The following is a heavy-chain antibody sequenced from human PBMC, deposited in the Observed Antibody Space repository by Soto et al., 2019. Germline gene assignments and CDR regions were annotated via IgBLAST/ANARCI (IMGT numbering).Heavy chain of an antibody. V-gene: IGHV1-18*01. D-gene: IGHD6-13*01. CDR1: GYTFTSYG. Sequence: ASVKVSCKASGYTFTSYGISWVRQAPGQGLEWMGWISAYNGNTNYAQKLQGRVTMTTDTSTSTAYMELRSLRSDDTAVYYCARDQRYSSRQRVFDYWGQGTLVTVSS. CDR2: ISAYNGNT. J-gene: IGHJ4*02. CDR3: ARDQRYSSRQRVFDY.